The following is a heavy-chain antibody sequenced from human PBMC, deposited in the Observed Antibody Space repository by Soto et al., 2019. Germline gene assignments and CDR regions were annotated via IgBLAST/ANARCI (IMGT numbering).Heavy chain of an antibody. CDR3: ARDSNVLLWFGDRVFDY. V-gene: IGHV3-33*01. J-gene: IGHJ4*02. D-gene: IGHD3-10*01. Sequence: GGSLRLSCAASGFTFSSYGMHWVRQAPGKGLEWVAVIWYDGSNKYYADSVKGRFTISRDNSKNTLYLQMNSLRAEDTAVYYCARDSNVLLWFGDRVFDYWGQGTLVTVSS. CDR2: IWYDGSNK. CDR1: GFTFSSYG.